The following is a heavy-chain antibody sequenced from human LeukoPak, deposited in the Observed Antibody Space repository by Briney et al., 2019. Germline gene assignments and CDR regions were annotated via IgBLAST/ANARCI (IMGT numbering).Heavy chain of an antibody. V-gene: IGHV3-21*01. CDR3: ARDFCSGGSCYWGFDY. Sequence: PGGSLRLSCAASGFTFSSYSVNWVRQAPGKGLEWVSSISSSSSYIYYADSVKGRFTISRDNAKNSLYLQMNSLRAEDTAVYYCARDFCSGGSCYWGFDYWGQGTLVTVSS. CDR2: ISSSSSYI. D-gene: IGHD2-15*01. CDR1: GFTFSSYS. J-gene: IGHJ4*02.